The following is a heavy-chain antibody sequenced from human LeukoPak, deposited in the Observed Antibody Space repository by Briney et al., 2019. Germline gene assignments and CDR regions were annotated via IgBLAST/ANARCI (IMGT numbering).Heavy chain of an antibody. CDR2: ISSSGGGT. D-gene: IGHD3/OR15-3a*01. V-gene: IGHV3-23*01. Sequence: PGGSLRLSCAASGFTFSSYAMNWVRQAPGKGLEWVSGISSSGGGTYYADSVEGRFTISRDNSKNTLYLQMNSLRAEDTAVYYCAKGGGRSFNFWTCYDWGQGTLVTVSS. CDR3: AKGGGRSFNFWTCYD. J-gene: IGHJ4*02. CDR1: GFTFSSYA.